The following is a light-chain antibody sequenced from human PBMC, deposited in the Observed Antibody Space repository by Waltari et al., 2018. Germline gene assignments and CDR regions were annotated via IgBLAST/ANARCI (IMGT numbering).Light chain of an antibody. CDR2: GTS. Sequence: QSVLTQPPSVSGAPGQRVTISCTGSSSNIGAGYDVHWYQQIPGTATKLLNHGTSNRPSGFPIPFSDSTSGTSAYLAITGLRAEDEADYYCQSFDSSLSGSVFGGGTKLTVL. V-gene: IGLV1-40*01. J-gene: IGLJ3*02. CDR1: SSNIGAGYD. CDR3: QSFDSSLSGSV.